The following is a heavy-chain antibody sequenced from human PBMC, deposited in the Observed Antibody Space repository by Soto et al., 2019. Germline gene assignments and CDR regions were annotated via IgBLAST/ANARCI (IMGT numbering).Heavy chain of an antibody. CDR3: ASFYDSGSYLDY. Sequence: SETLSLTCPVAGGSLSSGDYYWSWLRQPPGKGLEWIGYIYYSGSTYYNPSLKSRVTISVDTSKNQFSLKLSSVTAADTAVYYCASFYDSGSYLDYWGQGTLVTVSS. V-gene: IGHV4-30-4*01. CDR2: IYYSGST. J-gene: IGHJ4*02. D-gene: IGHD1-26*01. CDR1: GGSLSSGDYY.